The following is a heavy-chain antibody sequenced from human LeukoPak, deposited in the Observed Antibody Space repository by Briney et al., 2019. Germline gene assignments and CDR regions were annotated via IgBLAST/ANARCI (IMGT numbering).Heavy chain of an antibody. J-gene: IGHJ6*03. D-gene: IGHD1-14*01. CDR2: IKQDGNER. V-gene: IGHV3-7*01. CDR3: ARNPRLAADRSRGSPPYFHYYYMDV. Sequence: RSGVSLRLSCAASGFTFSTYWMSWVRQAPGKGLEWVANIKQDGNERYYVDSVKGRFTISRDNARNSLYLQMNSLRAEDTAVYYCARNPRLAADRSRGSPPYFHYYYMDVWGKGTTVSVSS. CDR1: GFTFSTYW.